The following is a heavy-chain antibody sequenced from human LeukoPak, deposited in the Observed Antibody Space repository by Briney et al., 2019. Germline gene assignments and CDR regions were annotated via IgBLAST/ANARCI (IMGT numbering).Heavy chain of an antibody. D-gene: IGHD3-10*01. CDR2: IIGSAVNT. CDR3: AKYASGTSYRGLDQ. J-gene: IGHJ4*02. Sequence: GESLRLSCGASGLTVSSYGMSWVRQAPGKGLEWVSTIIGSAVNTYYADSVKGRFTISRDDSKNTVYLQMNSLRAEDTAVYSCAKYASGTSYRGLDQWGQGTLVTVSS. V-gene: IGHV3-23*01. CDR1: GLTVSSYG.